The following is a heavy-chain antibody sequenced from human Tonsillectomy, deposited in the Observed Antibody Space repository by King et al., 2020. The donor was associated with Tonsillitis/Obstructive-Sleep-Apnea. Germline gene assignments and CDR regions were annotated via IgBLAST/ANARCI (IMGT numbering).Heavy chain of an antibody. V-gene: IGHV4-4*02. D-gene: IGHD4-17*01. CDR1: GGSVTTMNW. CDR3: AREMTTKFDY. CDR2: IYHSGST. Sequence: VPLQESGPGLVKPSGTLSLTCAVSGGSVTTMNWWSWVRQPPGKGLEWIGEIYHSGSTNYNPSLKSRVTISMDKSQNQFSLNLSSVTAADTGVYYCAREMTTKFDYWGQGTLVTVSS. J-gene: IGHJ4*02.